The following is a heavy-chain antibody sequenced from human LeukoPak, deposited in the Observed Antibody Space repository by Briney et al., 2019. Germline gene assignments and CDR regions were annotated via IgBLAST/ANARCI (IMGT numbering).Heavy chain of an antibody. D-gene: IGHD5-18*01. J-gene: IGHJ4*02. V-gene: IGHV4-59*01. Sequence: SETLSLTCTVSGGSISSYYWSWIRQPPGKGLEWIGYIYYSGSTNYNPSLKSRVTISVDTSKNQFPLKLSSVTAADTAVYYCARGVDTVYGGGYFDYWGQGTLVTVSS. CDR2: IYYSGST. CDR3: ARGVDTVYGGGYFDY. CDR1: GGSISSYY.